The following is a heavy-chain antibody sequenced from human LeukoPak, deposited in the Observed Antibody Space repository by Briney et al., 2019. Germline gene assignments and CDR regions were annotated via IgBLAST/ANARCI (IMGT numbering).Heavy chain of an antibody. Sequence: SSETLSLTCTVSGGSISSYYWSWIRQPAGKGLEWIGRIYTSGSTNYNPSLKSRVTMSVDTSKNQFSLKLSSVTAADTAVYYCARGGTYIAAAGTDYYYMDVWGKGTTVTISS. D-gene: IGHD6-13*01. J-gene: IGHJ6*03. CDR2: IYTSGST. V-gene: IGHV4-4*07. CDR3: ARGGTYIAAAGTDYYYMDV. CDR1: GGSISSYY.